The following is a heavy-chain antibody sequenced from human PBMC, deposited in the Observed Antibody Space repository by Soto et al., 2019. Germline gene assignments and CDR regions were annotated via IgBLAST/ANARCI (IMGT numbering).Heavy chain of an antibody. CDR1: GFNLRSYG. D-gene: IGHD3-10*01. J-gene: IGHJ3*01. CDR3: AKDTGFGELFSDTFDL. CDR2: MSYDGRNT. V-gene: IGHV3-30*18. Sequence: QAHLVDSGGGVVQPGRSLRLSCTTSGFNLRSYGMHWVRQAPGKGLSWVAVMSYDGRNTYSADSVKGRFTISRDDSKNTMYLQMNSLRAEDTALYYCAKDTGFGELFSDTFDLWGQGTMVTVSS.